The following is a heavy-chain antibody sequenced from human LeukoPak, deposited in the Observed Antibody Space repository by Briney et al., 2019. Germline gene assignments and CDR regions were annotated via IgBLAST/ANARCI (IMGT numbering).Heavy chain of an antibody. J-gene: IGHJ3*02. Sequence: PGGSLRLSCAASGFTFSTYDMSWVRQAPGKGLEWVSAINSGGSTYYADSLKGRFTISRDNSKNTLYLQMNSLRADDTAVYYCAKDWPSEWQQLPDYDAFDIWGQGTMVTVSS. D-gene: IGHD6-13*01. CDR2: INSGGST. V-gene: IGHV3-23*01. CDR1: GFTFSTYD. CDR3: AKDWPSEWQQLPDYDAFDI.